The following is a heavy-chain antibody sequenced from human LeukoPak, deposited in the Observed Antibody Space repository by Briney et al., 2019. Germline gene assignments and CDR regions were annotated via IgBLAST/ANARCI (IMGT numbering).Heavy chain of an antibody. V-gene: IGHV4-34*01. CDR2: INHSGST. D-gene: IGHD2-8*01. CDR1: GGSFSGYY. Sequence: SETLSLTWAAYGGSFSGYYWSWIRQPPGKGLEWIGEINHSGSTNYNPSLKSRVTISVDTSKNQFSLKLSSVTAADTAVYYCARHRGLYAMALYYYYGMDVWGQGTTVTVYS. CDR3: ARHRGLYAMALYYYYGMDV. J-gene: IGHJ6*02.